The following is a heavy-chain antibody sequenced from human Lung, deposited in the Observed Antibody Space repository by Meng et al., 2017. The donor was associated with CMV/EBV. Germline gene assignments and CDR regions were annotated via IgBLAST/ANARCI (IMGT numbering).Heavy chain of an antibody. J-gene: IGHJ4*02. CDR3: ARDAVRYCSSTSCYGPPKQQLVEYDY. Sequence: GGSLRLXCAASGFTFSSYSMNWVRQAPGKGLEGVSSISSSSSYIYYADSVKGRFTISRDNAKNSLYLQMNSLGAEDTAVYYCARDAVRYCSSTSCYGPPKQQLVEYDYXGQGXLVTVSS. CDR1: GFTFSSYS. D-gene: IGHD2-2*01. V-gene: IGHV3-21*01. CDR2: ISSSSSYI.